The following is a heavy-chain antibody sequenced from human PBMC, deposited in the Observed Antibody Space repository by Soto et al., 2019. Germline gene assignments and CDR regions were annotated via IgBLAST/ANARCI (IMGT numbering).Heavy chain of an antibody. CDR2: SRNKVNSYTT. V-gene: IGHV3-72*01. CDR1: EFIFSDHY. J-gene: IGHJ2*01. CDR3: TRGSQLGPNWYFDV. Sequence: EVQVVESGRGLVQPGGSLRLSCVASEFIFSDHYMDWVRQAPGKGLEWIGRSRNKVNSYTTSYAASVKGRFTISRDDSKNSLFLQMNSLNTEDTAVYYCTRGSQLGPNWYFDVWGRGALVTVSS. D-gene: IGHD1-1*01.